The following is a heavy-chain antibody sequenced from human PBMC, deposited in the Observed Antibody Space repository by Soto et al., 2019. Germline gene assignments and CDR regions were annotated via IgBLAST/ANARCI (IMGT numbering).Heavy chain of an antibody. CDR1: GYAFTSYA. CDR2: ISAYNGNT. D-gene: IGHD3-3*01. V-gene: IGHV1-18*03. CDR3: AREYENWFDP. J-gene: IGHJ5*02. Sequence: EASVKVYCKASGYAFTSYAMSWVPQTNGQGLECMGWISAYNGNTNYAQKLQGRVTMTTDTSTSTAYMELRSLCSDVIDVYYCAREYENWFDPWVKGTLVAVSS.